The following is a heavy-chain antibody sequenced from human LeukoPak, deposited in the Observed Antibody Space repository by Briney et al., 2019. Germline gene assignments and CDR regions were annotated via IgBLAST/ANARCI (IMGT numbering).Heavy chain of an antibody. J-gene: IGHJ4*02. CDR3: ARIIQIAAAADY. Sequence: ASVKVSCKASGYTFTGYYIHWVRQAPGQGLEWMGWINPNSDGTNYAQKFQGRVTMTGDTSINAAYMELNRLRSDDTAVYYCARIIQIAAAADYWGQGTLVTVSS. CDR1: GYTFTGYY. V-gene: IGHV1-2*02. D-gene: IGHD6-13*01. CDR2: INPNSDGT.